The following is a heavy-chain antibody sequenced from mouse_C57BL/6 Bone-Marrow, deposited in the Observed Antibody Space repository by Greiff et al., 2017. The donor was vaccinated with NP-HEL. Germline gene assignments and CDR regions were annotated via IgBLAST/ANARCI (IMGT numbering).Heavy chain of an antibody. J-gene: IGHJ1*03. D-gene: IGHD5-2*01. Sequence: EVQVVESEGGLVQPGSSMKLSCTASGFTFSDYYMAWVRQVPEKGLEWVANINYDGSSTYYLDSLKSRFIISRDNAKNILYLQMSSLKSEDTATYYCARVNNYWYFDVWGTGTTVTVSS. V-gene: IGHV5-16*01. CDR1: GFTFSDYY. CDR2: INYDGSST. CDR3: ARVNNYWYFDV.